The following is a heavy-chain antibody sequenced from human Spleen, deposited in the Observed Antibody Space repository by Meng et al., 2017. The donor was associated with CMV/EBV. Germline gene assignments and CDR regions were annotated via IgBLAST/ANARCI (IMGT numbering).Heavy chain of an antibody. D-gene: IGHD6-19*01. J-gene: IGHJ4*02. V-gene: IGHV4-4*07. CDR2: IYTSGST. CDR3: ARRIAVAGLYYFDY. CDR1: GGSISSYY. Sequence: HGHLHEPGPGLVKPSETLSLTCTVAGGSISSYYWSWIRQPAGKGLEWIGRIYTSGSTNYNPSLKSRVTISVDTSKNQFSLKLSSVTAADTAVYYCARRIAVAGLYYFDYWGQGTLVTVSS.